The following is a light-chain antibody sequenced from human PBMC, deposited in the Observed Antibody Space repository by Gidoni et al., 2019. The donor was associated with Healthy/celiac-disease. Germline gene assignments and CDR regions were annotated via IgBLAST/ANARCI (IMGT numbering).Light chain of an antibody. V-gene: IGKV4-1*01. CDR3: QQYYSTPMYT. CDR1: QSVLYRSNNKNY. J-gene: IGKJ2*01. CDR2: WAS. Sequence: DIVMTQSPDSLAVSLGERATINCKASQSVLYRSNNKNYLTWYQQKPGQPPKLLIYWASTREAGVPDRCSGSGSGTDFTPTISSLQAEDVAVYYCQQYYSTPMYTFGQGTKLEIK.